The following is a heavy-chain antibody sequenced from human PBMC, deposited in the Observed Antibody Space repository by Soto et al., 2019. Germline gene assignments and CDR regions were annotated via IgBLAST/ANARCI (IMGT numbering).Heavy chain of an antibody. CDR1: GFTFSSYG. D-gene: IGHD1-26*01. V-gene: IGHV3-30*18. CDR2: GSYDGSNK. CDR3: TKGSYSDIYPDFDY. J-gene: IGHJ4*02. Sequence: PGGSLRLSCAASGFTFSSYGRYWVSQAQGKGLEWVAVGSYDGSNKYYADSVRGRFTISRDNSKNTLYLQMNSLRAEDTAVYYCTKGSYSDIYPDFDYWGQGTLVTVSS.